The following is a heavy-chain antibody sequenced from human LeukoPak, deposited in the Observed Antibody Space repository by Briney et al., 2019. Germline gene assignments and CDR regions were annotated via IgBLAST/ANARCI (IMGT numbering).Heavy chain of an antibody. CDR3: AKAYCSSTSCFGAF. CDR2: ISWNSGSI. Sequence: GRSLRLSCAVSGFTFDDYAMHWVRQAPGKGLEWVSGISWNSGSIGYADSVKGRFTISRDNAKNSLYLQMNSLRAEDTALYYCAKAYCSSTSCFGAFWGQGTLVTVSS. CDR1: GFTFDDYA. V-gene: IGHV3-9*01. J-gene: IGHJ4*02. D-gene: IGHD2-2*01.